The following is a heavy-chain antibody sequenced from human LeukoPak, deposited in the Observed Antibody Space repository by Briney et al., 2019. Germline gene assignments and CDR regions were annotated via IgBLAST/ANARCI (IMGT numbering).Heavy chain of an antibody. CDR1: GYTSTSYD. J-gene: IGHJ3*02. D-gene: IGHD1-26*01. CDR3: ARALNSGSPDAFDI. Sequence: ASVKVSCKASGYTSTSYDINWVRQATGQGLEWMGWMNPNSGNTGYAQKFQGRVTMTRDTSTSTVYMELSSLRSEDTAVYYCARALNSGSPDAFDIWGQGTMVTVSS. CDR2: MNPNSGNT. V-gene: IGHV1-8*01.